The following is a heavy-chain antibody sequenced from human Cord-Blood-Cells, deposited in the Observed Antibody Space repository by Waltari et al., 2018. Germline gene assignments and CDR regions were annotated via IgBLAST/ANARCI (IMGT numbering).Heavy chain of an antibody. V-gene: IGHV2-26*01. CDR1: GFSLSNARMG. CDR3: ARINPGIDAFDI. D-gene: IGHD3-10*01. Sequence: QVTLKESGPVLVKPTETLTLTCTVSGFSLSNARMGVSWIRQPPGKALEWLAHIFSNDEKSYSKSLKSRPTSAKDTSKSQVVLTMTNMDPVDTATYYCARINPGIDAFDIWGQGTMVTVSS. J-gene: IGHJ3*02. CDR2: IFSNDEK.